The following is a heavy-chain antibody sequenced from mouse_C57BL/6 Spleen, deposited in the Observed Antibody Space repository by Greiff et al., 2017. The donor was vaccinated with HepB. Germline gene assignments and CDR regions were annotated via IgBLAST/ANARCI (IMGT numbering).Heavy chain of an antibody. Sequence: QVQLQQSGAELVRPGTSVKMSCKASGYTFTNYWIGGAKQRPGHGLEWIGDIYPGGGYTNYNEKFKGKATLTADKSSSTAYMQFSSLTSEDSAIYYCASNYYGSRWFAYWGQGTLVTVSA. CDR1: GYTFTNYW. CDR3: ASNYYGSRWFAY. J-gene: IGHJ3*01. D-gene: IGHD1-1*01. CDR2: IYPGGGYT. V-gene: IGHV1-63*01.